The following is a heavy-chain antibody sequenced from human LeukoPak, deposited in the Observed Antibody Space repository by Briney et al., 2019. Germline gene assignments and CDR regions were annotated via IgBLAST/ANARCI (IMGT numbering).Heavy chain of an antibody. D-gene: IGHD6-19*01. CDR2: ISGSGTTI. CDR3: ANGGAYSSGS. Sequence: PGGSLRLSCGASGFTFSDYYMTWIRQAPGKGLEWISYISGSGTTIYYADSVKGRFTISRDNAKNSLFLQINSLRAEDTAVYYCANGGAYSSGSWGQGTLVTVSS. CDR1: GFTFSDYY. J-gene: IGHJ4*02. V-gene: IGHV3-11*04.